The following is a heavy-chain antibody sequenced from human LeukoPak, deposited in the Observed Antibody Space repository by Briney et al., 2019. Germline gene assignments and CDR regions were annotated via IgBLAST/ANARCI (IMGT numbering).Heavy chain of an antibody. V-gene: IGHV3-23*01. CDR1: GFTFSNYP. D-gene: IGHD1-20*01. Sequence: HPGGSLRLSCTASGFTFSNYPMSWVRQAPAKGLEWVAAIVGGGGSTYYADSVKGRFTISRDNSKNTMYLQMNSLRAEDTAVYYCARLLTAPLYYMDVWGKGTTVTVSS. CDR2: IVGGGGST. J-gene: IGHJ6*03. CDR3: ARLLTAPLYYMDV.